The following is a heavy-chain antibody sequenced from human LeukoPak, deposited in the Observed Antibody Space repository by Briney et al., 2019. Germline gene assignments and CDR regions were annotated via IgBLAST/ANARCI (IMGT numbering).Heavy chain of an antibody. CDR1: GGSINSHY. J-gene: IGHJ4*02. V-gene: IGHV4-59*08. CDR3: VRRDNTGWNYFDY. D-gene: IGHD6-19*01. CDR2: IYYKEST. Sequence: SETLSLTCTVSGGSINSHYWSWIRQPPGKGLEWIGDIYYKESTNYNPSLKSRVTISVDTSKNHLSLKLTSVLAADTAIYYCVRRDNTGWNYFDYWGQGILVTVSS.